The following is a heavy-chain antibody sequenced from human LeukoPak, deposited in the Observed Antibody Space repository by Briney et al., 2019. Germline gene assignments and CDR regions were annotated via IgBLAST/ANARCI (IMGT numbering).Heavy chain of an antibody. CDR1: GFTFSSYA. J-gene: IGHJ4*02. CDR2: ISYDGSNK. Sequence: PGGSLRLSCAASGFTFSSYAMHWVRQAPGKGLEWVAVISYDGSNKYYADSVKGRFTISRDNSKNTLYLQMNSLRAEDTAVYYCAKLAAVAGTSYFDYWGQGTLVTVSS. CDR3: AKLAAVAGTSYFDY. D-gene: IGHD6-19*01. V-gene: IGHV3-30*04.